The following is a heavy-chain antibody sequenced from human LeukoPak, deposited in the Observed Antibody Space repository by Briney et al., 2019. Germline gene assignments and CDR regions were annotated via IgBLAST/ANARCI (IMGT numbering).Heavy chain of an antibody. CDR1: GDSVSSNSAA. J-gene: IGHJ6*03. Sequence: SQTLSLACAISGDSVSSNSAAWNWIRQSPSRGLEWLGRTYYRSKWYNDYAVSVKSLITINPDTSKNQSSLQLNSVTPEDTAVYYCARAWSQRYSSSWYYYYYMDVWGKGTTVTVSS. V-gene: IGHV6-1*01. CDR3: ARAWSQRYSSSWYYYYYMDV. CDR2: TYYRSKWYN. D-gene: IGHD6-13*01.